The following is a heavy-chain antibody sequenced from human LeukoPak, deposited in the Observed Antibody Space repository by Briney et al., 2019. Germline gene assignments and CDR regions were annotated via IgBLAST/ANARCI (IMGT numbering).Heavy chain of an antibody. D-gene: IGHD1-26*01. J-gene: IGHJ4*02. Sequence: SETLSLTCTVSGGSISSYYWSWIRQPPGKGLEWIGYIYYSGSTNYNPSLKSRVTISVDTSKNQFSLKLSSVTAADTAVYYCARAVGSGSYCFDYWGQGTLVTVSS. CDR1: GGSISSYY. CDR3: ARAVGSGSYCFDY. CDR2: IYYSGST. V-gene: IGHV4-59*01.